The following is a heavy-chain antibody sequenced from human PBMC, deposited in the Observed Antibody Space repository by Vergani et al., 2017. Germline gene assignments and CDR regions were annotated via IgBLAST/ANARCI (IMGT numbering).Heavy chain of an antibody. J-gene: IGHJ6*03. CDR2: ILYDGSNK. V-gene: IGHV3-33*01. D-gene: IGHD1-26*01. Sequence: QVQLVESGGGVVQPGRSLRLSCAASGFTFRSYGMHWVRQAPGKGLEWVAVILYDGSNKYYADSVKGRFTISRDNSKNTLNLQMNSLRTEDTAVYYCARDPQWEPVYYYVDVWGKGTTVIVSS. CDR3: ARDPQWEPVYYYVDV. CDR1: GFTFRSYG.